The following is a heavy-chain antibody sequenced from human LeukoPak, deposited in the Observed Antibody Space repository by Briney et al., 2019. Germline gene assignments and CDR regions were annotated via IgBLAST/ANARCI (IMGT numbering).Heavy chain of an antibody. J-gene: IGHJ4*02. CDR1: GFTFSSYW. Sequence: PGGSLRLSCAASGFTFSSYWMGWVRQAPGKGLEWVANIKQDGSEKYYVDSVKGRFTISRDNAKNSLYLQMNSLRAEDTAVYYCARESGYYTPDYFDYWGQGTLVTVSS. CDR2: IKQDGSEK. V-gene: IGHV3-7*01. CDR3: ARESGYYTPDYFDY. D-gene: IGHD3-3*01.